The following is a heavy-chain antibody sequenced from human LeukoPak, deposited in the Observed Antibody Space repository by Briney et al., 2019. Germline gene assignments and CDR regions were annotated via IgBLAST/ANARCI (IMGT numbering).Heavy chain of an antibody. CDR1: GFTFSAAP. Sequence: GGSLRLSCAASGFTFSAAPMIWVRQVAGKGLEWVSVIYGNEREIHYADSVKGGFTISRDNSNTTLFLQMHSLSAEDTAVYYCASSAQKSIPSEYWGQGTLVSVSS. CDR3: ASSAQKSIPSEY. D-gene: IGHD2-15*01. V-gene: IGHV3-23*01. J-gene: IGHJ4*02. CDR2: IYGNEREI.